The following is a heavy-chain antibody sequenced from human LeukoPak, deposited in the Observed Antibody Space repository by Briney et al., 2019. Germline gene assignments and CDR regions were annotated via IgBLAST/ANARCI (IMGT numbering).Heavy chain of an antibody. J-gene: IGHJ4*02. CDR2: IYSGGST. Sequence: GGSLRLSCAASGFTFSSNYMSWVRQAPGKGLEWVSVIYSGGSTYYADSVKGRFTISRDNSKNTLYLQMNSLRAEDTAVYYCAIAQGGDYFDYWGQGTLVTVSS. D-gene: IGHD4-17*01. CDR3: AIAQGGDYFDY. CDR1: GFTFSSNY. V-gene: IGHV3-66*01.